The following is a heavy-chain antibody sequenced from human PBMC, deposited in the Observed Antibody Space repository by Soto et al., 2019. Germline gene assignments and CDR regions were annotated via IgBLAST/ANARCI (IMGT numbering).Heavy chain of an antibody. CDR3: AREPLGYCSGGSCYGLFDY. J-gene: IGHJ4*02. V-gene: IGHV3-48*04. CDR2: ISSSSSTI. D-gene: IGHD2-15*01. Sequence: PGGSLRLSCAASGFTFSSYSMNWVRQAPGKGLEWVSYISSSSSTIYYADSVKGRFTISRDNAKKSLYLQMNSLRAEDTAVYYCAREPLGYCSGGSCYGLFDYWGQGTLVTVSS. CDR1: GFTFSSYS.